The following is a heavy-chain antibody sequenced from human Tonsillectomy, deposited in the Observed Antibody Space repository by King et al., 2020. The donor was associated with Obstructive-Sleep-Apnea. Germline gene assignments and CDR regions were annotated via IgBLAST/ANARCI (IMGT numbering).Heavy chain of an antibody. Sequence: VQLQESDPGLVKPSETLSLTCTVSGGSISSYYWSWIRQPPGKGLEWIGYIYYSGSTTYNPSLKHRVTISVDTSKNQFSLKLSSVTAADTAVYYCARSIHSSNWPYYYGMDVWGQGTTVTVSS. CDR3: ARSIHSSNWPYYYGMDV. J-gene: IGHJ6*02. D-gene: IGHD6-13*01. CDR2: IYYSGST. CDR1: GGSISSYY. V-gene: IGHV4-59*01.